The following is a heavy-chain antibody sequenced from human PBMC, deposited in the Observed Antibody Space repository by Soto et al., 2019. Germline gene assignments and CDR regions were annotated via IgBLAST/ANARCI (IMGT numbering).Heavy chain of an antibody. J-gene: IGHJ4*02. CDR3: ARERVYYYDRVLDY. V-gene: IGHV4-30-4*01. D-gene: IGHD3-22*01. Sequence: SETLSLTCTVSGGSISSGDYYWSWIRQPPGKGLEWIGYIYYSGSTYYNPSLKSRVTISVDTSKNQFSLKLSSVTAADTAVYYCARERVYYYDRVLDYWGQGTLVTVSS. CDR2: IYYSGST. CDR1: GGSISSGDYY.